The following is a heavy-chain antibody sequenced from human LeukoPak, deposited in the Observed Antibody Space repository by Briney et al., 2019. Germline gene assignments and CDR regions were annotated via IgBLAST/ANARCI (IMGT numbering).Heavy chain of an antibody. CDR2: ISGRSDNT. CDR3: ARAVTGYWYFDL. D-gene: IGHD1-20*01. J-gene: IGHJ2*01. V-gene: IGHV3-23*01. CDR1: GFTFSTYA. Sequence: PGGSLRLSCAASGFTFSTYAMNWVRQAPGKGLEWVSGISGRSDNTYYADSVKGRFTISRDKSRTTLFLQMNSLTAEDTAIYYCARAVTGYWYFDLWGRGTLVTVSS.